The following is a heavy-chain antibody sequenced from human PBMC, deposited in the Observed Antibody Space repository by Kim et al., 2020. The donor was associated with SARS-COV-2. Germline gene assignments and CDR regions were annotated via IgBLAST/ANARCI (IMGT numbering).Heavy chain of an antibody. V-gene: IGHV3-23*01. CDR3: AKAPHYYYYYGMDV. J-gene: IGHJ6*02. Sequence: ADSRKGRCTISRDNAKNTLYLQMNSLRPEDTAVYYCAKAPHYYYYYGMDVMGHGTTVTVSS.